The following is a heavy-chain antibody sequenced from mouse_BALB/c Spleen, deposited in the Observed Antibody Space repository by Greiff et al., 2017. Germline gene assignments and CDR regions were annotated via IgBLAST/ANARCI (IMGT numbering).Heavy chain of an antibody. J-gene: IGHJ1*01. CDR1: GFTFSSYG. CDR2: ISSGGSYT. Sequence: EAMLVESGGDLVKPGGSLKLSCAASGFTFSSYGMSWVRQTPDKRLEWVATISSGGSYTYYPDSVKGRFTISRDNAKNTLYLQMSSLKSEDTAMYYCARAYYGNYDWYFDVWGAGTTVTVSS. CDR3: ARAYYGNYDWYFDV. D-gene: IGHD2-10*01. V-gene: IGHV5-6*01.